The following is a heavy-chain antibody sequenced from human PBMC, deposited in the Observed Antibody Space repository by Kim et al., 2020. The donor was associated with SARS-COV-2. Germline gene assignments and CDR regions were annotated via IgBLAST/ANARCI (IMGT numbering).Heavy chain of an antibody. J-gene: IGHJ4*02. CDR3: ARNIPEGGGIFDY. Sequence: YSPSFQGPVTISADKSLSTAYLQWSSLKASDTAMYYCARNIPEGGGIFDYWGQGTLVTVSS. D-gene: IGHD3-16*01. V-gene: IGHV5-51*01.